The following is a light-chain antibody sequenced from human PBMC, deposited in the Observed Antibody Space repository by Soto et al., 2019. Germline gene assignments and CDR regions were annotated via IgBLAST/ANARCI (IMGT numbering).Light chain of an antibody. CDR1: SSDVGGYNY. CDR2: DVS. V-gene: IGLV2-14*01. Sequence: QSVLTQPASVSGSPGQSITISCTGSSSDVGGYNYVSWYQQHPGKAPKRMIYDVSNRPSGVSNRFSGSKSGNTACLTISGLQAEDEADYYCSSYTSSSTVVFGGGTKLTLL. CDR3: SSYTSSSTVV. J-gene: IGLJ2*01.